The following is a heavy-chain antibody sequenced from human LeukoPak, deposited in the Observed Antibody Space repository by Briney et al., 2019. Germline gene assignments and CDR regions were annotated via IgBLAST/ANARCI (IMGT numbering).Heavy chain of an antibody. V-gene: IGHV1-69*04. D-gene: IGHD2-15*01. J-gene: IGHJ4*02. CDR1: GGTFSSYA. Sequence: GASVKVSCKASGGTFSSYAISWVRQAPGQGLEWMGRIIPILGIANYAQKFQGRVTITADKSTSTAYMELSSLRSEDTAVYYCASGGYCSGGSCYCYFDYWGQGTLVTVSS. CDR3: ASGGYCSGGSCYCYFDY. CDR2: IIPILGIA.